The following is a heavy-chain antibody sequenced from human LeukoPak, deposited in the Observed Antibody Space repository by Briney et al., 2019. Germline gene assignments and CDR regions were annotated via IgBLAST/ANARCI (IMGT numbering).Heavy chain of an antibody. V-gene: IGHV3-66*01. D-gene: IGHD4-17*01. CDR1: GFTVSTNY. J-gene: IGHJ4*02. Sequence: GGSLRLSCAASGFTVSTNYTSWVRQAPGKGLEWVSLIYSGGGTYYADSVKGRFTISRDNSRNTLSLQMNSLRVDDTAVYYCARGFRSVTTWGYFDYWGQGALVTVSS. CDR2: IYSGGGT. CDR3: ARGFRSVTTWGYFDY.